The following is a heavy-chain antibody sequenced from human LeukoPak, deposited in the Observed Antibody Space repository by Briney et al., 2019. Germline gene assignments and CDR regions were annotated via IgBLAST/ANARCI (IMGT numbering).Heavy chain of an antibody. V-gene: IGHV4-59*08. Sequence: PSETLSLTCTVSGGSISSYYWSWIRQPPGKGLEWIGYIYYSGSTNYNPSLKSRVTISVDTSKNQFSLKLSSVTAADTAVYYCARGMVRGVITPAYWGQGTLVTVSS. CDR3: ARGMVRGVITPAY. J-gene: IGHJ4*02. CDR2: IYYSGST. D-gene: IGHD3-10*01. CDR1: GGSISSYY.